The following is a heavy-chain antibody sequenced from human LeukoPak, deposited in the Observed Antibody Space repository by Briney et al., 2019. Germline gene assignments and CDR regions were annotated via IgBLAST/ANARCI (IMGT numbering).Heavy chain of an antibody. D-gene: IGHD3/OR15-3a*01. CDR3: ARSYDFSFWFDP. CDR1: RYTFTSYW. CDR2: IYPGDSDT. J-gene: IGHJ5*02. Sequence: GESLKISCKGSRYTFTSYWIGWVRQMPGKGLEWMGTIYPGDSDTRYSPSFQGQVTISADKSTSTAYLQWSSLKASDTAMYYCARSYDFSFWFDPWGQGTLVTVSS. V-gene: IGHV5-51*01.